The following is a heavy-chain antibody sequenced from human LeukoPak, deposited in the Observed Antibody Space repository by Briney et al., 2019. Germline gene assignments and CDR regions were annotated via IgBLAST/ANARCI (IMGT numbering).Heavy chain of an antibody. CDR1: GNIFTSFY. D-gene: IGHD6-13*01. CDR2: INPSGDST. V-gene: IGHV1-46*01. J-gene: IGHJ5*02. Sequence: ASVKVSCKASGNIFTSFYMHWVRQAPGQGLEWMGLINPSGDSTNYAQKFQGRVTVTRDTSTSTVYMELSSLRSEDTAVYYCASRGIAAHRGRFDPWGQGTLVTVSS. CDR3: ASRGIAAHRGRFDP.